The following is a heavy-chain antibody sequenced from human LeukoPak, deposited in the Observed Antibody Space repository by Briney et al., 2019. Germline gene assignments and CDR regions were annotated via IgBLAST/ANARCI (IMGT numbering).Heavy chain of an antibody. Sequence: SETLSLTCTVSGGSISSYYWSWIRQPPGKGLEWIGYIYYSGSTNYNPSLKSRVTISVDTSKNQFSLKLSSVTAADTAVYYCARSESGSGWAFDYWGQGTLVTVSS. V-gene: IGHV4-59*01. J-gene: IGHJ4*02. CDR1: GGSISSYY. CDR2: IYYSGST. CDR3: ARSESGSGWAFDY. D-gene: IGHD6-19*01.